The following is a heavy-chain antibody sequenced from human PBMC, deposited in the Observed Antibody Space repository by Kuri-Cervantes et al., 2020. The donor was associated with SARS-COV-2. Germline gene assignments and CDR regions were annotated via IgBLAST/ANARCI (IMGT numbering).Heavy chain of an antibody. D-gene: IGHD3-9*01. Sequence: GESLKISCAASGFTFSSYSMNWVRQAPGKGLEWVSYISSSSSTIYYADSVKGRFTISRDNAENSLYLQMNSLRDEDTAVYYCARGSEAGYYYFDYWGQGTLVTVSS. V-gene: IGHV3-48*02. CDR3: ARGSEAGYYYFDY. J-gene: IGHJ4*02. CDR2: ISSSSSTI. CDR1: GFTFSSYS.